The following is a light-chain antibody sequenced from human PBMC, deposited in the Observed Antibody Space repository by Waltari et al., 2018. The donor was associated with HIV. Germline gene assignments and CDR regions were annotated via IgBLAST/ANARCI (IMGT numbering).Light chain of an antibody. V-gene: IGLV2-8*01. CDR1: TSDIGIYDS. CDR2: VLS. Sequence: HSVLSQPPSASGSPGQSVAISCTGTTSDIGIYDSVSCYQHIPHKAPTLFIYVLSVRPAWVPFRFSGSKFNSIPASLTVSDPQAEDEGEYFCSAYGGNNFVLFGGGTKLTVL. CDR3: SAYGGNNFVL. J-gene: IGLJ3*02.